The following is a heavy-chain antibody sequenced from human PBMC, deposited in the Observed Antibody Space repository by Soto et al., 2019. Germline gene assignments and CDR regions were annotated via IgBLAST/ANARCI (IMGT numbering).Heavy chain of an antibody. CDR3: ASSCSSTSCYSRVNGDY. Sequence: QVQLVQSGAEVKKPGASVKVSCKASGYTFTSYAMHWVRQAPGQRLEWMGWINAGNGNTKYSQKFQGRVTITRDTSASTAYMDLSSLRSEDTAVYYCASSCSSTSCYSRVNGDYWGQGTLVTVSS. CDR1: GYTFTSYA. CDR2: INAGNGNT. D-gene: IGHD2-2*01. J-gene: IGHJ4*02. V-gene: IGHV1-3*01.